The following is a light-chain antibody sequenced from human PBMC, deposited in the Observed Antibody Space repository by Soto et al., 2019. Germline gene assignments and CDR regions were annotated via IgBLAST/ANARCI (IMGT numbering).Light chain of an antibody. Sequence: DLQMTQSPSSLSASVGAIVTITCRASQGIAKYLAWYQQKPGKIPKLLIYAASTLESGVPSRFSGSGSGTDFTLTISSLQPEDAAAYYCQKYNSAPRAFGPGTKVEIK. CDR1: QGIAKY. CDR3: QKYNSAPRA. V-gene: IGKV1-27*01. CDR2: AAS. J-gene: IGKJ1*01.